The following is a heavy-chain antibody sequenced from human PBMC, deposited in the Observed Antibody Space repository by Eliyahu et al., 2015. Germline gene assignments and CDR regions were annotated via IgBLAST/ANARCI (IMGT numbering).Heavy chain of an antibody. CDR1: GFSFSNYA. D-gene: IGHD3-16*01. J-gene: IGHJ4*02. CDR2: ISGSTRST. V-gene: IGHV3-23*01. Sequence: EAELLESGGGLVQPGGSLRLSCAASGFSFSNYAMSWVRQAPGKGLEWVSTISGSTRSTYYTDSVKGRFIIPRDNFQNTLYLQMNSLRVEDTAVYYCATDRGGSWGQGTLITVSS. CDR3: ATDRGGS.